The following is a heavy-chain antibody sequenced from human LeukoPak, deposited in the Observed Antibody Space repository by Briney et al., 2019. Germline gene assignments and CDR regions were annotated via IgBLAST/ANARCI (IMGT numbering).Heavy chain of an antibody. CDR3: ARGCRAGSGYFDWLYYMDV. V-gene: IGHV3-74*01. J-gene: IGHJ6*03. Sequence: GGSLRLSCAASGFTFSSYWMHWVRQAPGKGLVWVSRINSDGSSTSYADSVKGRFTISRDNAKNTLYLQMNSLRAEDSAVYYCARGCRAGSGYFDWLYYMDVWGKGTTVTVSS. CDR2: INSDGSST. D-gene: IGHD3-9*01. CDR1: GFTFSSYW.